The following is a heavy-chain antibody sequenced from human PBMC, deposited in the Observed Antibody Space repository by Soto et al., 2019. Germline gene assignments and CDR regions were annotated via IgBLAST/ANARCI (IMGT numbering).Heavy chain of an antibody. CDR2: IHHSGTT. J-gene: IGHJ5*02. Sequence: SETLSLTCAVSGGSISSSNWWHWVRQPPGKGLEWIGEIHHSGTTNYNPSLKSRIAISVDKSKNQFSLKLNSVTAADTAVYYCARVRQYCSGTSCYLDPWGQGTLVTVSS. CDR3: ARVRQYCSGTSCYLDP. V-gene: IGHV4-4*02. D-gene: IGHD2-2*01. CDR1: GGSISSSNW.